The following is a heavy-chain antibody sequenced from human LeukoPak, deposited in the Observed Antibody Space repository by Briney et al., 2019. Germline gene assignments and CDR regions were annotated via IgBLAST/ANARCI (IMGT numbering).Heavy chain of an antibody. Sequence: PGGSLRLSCAASGFTFSSYAMSWVRQAPGKGLEWVSAISGSGGSTYYADSVKGRFTISRDNAKNSLYLQMNSLRAEDTAVYYCARGMRSSGWYWGYWGQGTLVTVSS. CDR3: ARGMRSSGWYWGY. D-gene: IGHD6-19*01. V-gene: IGHV3-23*01. CDR2: ISGSGGST. CDR1: GFTFSSYA. J-gene: IGHJ4*02.